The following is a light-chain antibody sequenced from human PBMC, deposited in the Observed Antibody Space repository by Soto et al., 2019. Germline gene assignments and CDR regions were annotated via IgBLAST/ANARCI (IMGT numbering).Light chain of an antibody. CDR2: SAS. J-gene: IGKJ5*01. CDR3: QQYDNLPLT. Sequence: DIQMTESPSSLSASVGDRVTITCQASHDITNYLNWYQQKPGKAPKLLIYSASTLETGVPSRFSGSGSGTDVTFTISSLQPEDIATYYCQQYDNLPLTFGQGTRLEIK. CDR1: HDITNY. V-gene: IGKV1-33*01.